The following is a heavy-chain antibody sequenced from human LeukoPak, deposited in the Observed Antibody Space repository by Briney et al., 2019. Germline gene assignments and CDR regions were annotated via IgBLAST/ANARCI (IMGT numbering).Heavy chain of an antibody. CDR1: GGSLNGHY. D-gene: IGHD3-3*01. CDR2: GSESGGT. CDR3: AKNGQSGFSFDP. J-gene: IGHJ5*02. V-gene: IGHV4-34*01. Sequence: SETLSLTCAVYGGSLNGHYWSWIRQPPGKGLEWIGEGSESGGTKFNPSLKSRVTISADTSKNQFSLKLNSVAAADTAVYYCAKNGQSGFSFDPWGQGTLVTVSS.